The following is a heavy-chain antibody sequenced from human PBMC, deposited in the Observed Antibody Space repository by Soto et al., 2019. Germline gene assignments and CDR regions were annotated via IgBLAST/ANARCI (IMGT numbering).Heavy chain of an antibody. CDR3: ARLMRCRGYFRSFDN. D-gene: IGHD2-15*01. V-gene: IGHV4-30-2*01. CDR1: GGSISSGAYS. CDR2: ISHSGIA. J-gene: IGHJ3*02. Sequence: SETLSLTCAVSGGSISSGAYSWSWIRQPPGKGLEWIGFISHSGIADYNPSLKSRVTISVDVSKNQFSLRLSSVTAADTAMYYCARLMRCRGYFRSFDNWGQGTMVTVSS.